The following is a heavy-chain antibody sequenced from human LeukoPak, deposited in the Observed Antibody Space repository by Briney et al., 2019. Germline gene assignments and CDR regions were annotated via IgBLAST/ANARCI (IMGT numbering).Heavy chain of an antibody. CDR1: GYTFTGYY. CDR3: ARESGQWLVRGDY. D-gene: IGHD6-19*01. CDR2: INPNSVGT. J-gene: IGHJ4*02. V-gene: IGHV1-2*02. Sequence: ASVKLSCKASGYTFTGYYMHWVRQAPGQGLEWMGWINPNSVGTNYAQKFQGRVTMTRDTSISTAYMELSRLRSDDTAVYYCARESGQWLVRGDYWGQGTLVTVSS.